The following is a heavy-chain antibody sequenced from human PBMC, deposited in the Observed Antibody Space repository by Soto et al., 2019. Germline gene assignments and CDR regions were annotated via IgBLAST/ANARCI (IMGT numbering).Heavy chain of an antibody. Sequence: QVQLQQWGAGLLKPSETLSLTCAVYGGSSSGYYWSWIRQPPGKGLEWIGEINHSGSTNYNPSLKSRVTISVDTSKNQFSLKLSSVTAADTAVYYCARGLLLRYFDWLPYYFDYWGQGTLVTVSS. CDR2: INHSGST. CDR3: ARGLLLRYFDWLPYYFDY. V-gene: IGHV4-34*01. CDR1: GGSSSGYY. J-gene: IGHJ4*02. D-gene: IGHD3-9*01.